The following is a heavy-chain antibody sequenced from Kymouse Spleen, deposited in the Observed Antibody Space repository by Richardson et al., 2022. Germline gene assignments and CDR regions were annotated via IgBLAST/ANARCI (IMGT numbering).Heavy chain of an antibody. CDR3: ARRGVTTYNGMDV. V-gene: IGHV4-34*01. CDR2: INHSGST. CDR1: GGSFSGYY. J-gene: IGHJ6*02. D-gene: IGHD4-11,IGHD4-11*01. Sequence: QVQLQQWGAGLLKPSETLSLTCAVYGGSFSGYYWSWIRQPPGKGLEWIGEINHSGSTNYNPSLKSRVTISVDTSKNQFSLKLSSVTAADTAVYYCARRGVTTYNGMDVWGQGTTVTVSS.